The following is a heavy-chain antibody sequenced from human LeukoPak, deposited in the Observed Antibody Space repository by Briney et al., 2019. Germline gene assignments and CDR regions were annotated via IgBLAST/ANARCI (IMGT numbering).Heavy chain of an antibody. CDR2: IVVGSGNT. D-gene: IGHD1-1*01. Sequence: SVKVSCKASGFTFASSAMQWVRQARGQRLEWIGWIVVGSGNTNYAQKFQERVTITRDMSTSTAYMELSSLRSEDTAVYYCAAGGPYNYYYYGMDVWGQGTTVTVSS. CDR1: GFTFASSA. J-gene: IGHJ6*02. V-gene: IGHV1-58*02. CDR3: AAGGPYNYYYYGMDV.